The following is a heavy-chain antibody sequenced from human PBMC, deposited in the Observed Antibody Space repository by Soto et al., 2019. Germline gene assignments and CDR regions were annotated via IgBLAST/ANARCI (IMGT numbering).Heavy chain of an antibody. J-gene: IGHJ4*02. V-gene: IGHV3-23*01. Sequence: GGSLRLSCAASGFTFSSYDMNWVRQAPGKGLEWVSGVSASGSITSYADSAKGRFTISRDNAKNTVFLQMTGLRAEDTAVYLCAKGDCSGGRCYRGFDYWGQGTLVTVSS. D-gene: IGHD2-15*01. CDR1: GFTFSSYD. CDR3: AKGDCSGGRCYRGFDY. CDR2: VSASGSIT.